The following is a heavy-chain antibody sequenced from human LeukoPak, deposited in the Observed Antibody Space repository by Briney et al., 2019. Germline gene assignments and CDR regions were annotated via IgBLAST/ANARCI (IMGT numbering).Heavy chain of an antibody. J-gene: IGHJ5*02. Sequence: SVEVSCKASGGTFSSYAISWVRQAPGQGLEWMGRIIPILGIANYAQKFQGRVTVTADKSTSTAYMELSSLRSEDTAVYYCARGTVRGVISRNNWFDPWGQGTLVTVSS. CDR2: IIPILGIA. D-gene: IGHD3-10*01. CDR3: ARGTVRGVISRNNWFDP. CDR1: GGTFSSYA. V-gene: IGHV1-69*04.